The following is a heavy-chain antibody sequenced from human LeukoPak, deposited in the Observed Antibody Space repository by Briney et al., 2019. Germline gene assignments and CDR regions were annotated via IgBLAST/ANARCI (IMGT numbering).Heavy chain of an antibody. CDR3: ARTLVPYYYDSSVPDAFDI. V-gene: IGHV1-8*01. CDR2: MNPNSGNT. CDR1: GYTFTSYD. Sequence: GSVKVSCKASGYTFTSYDINWVRQATGQGLEWMGWMNPNSGNTGYAQKFQGRVTMTRNTSISTAYTELSSLRSEDTAVYYCARTLVPYYYDSSVPDAFDIWGQGTMVTVSS. D-gene: IGHD3-22*01. J-gene: IGHJ3*02.